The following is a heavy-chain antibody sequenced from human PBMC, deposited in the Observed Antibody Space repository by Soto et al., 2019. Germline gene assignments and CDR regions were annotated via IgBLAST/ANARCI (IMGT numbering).Heavy chain of an antibody. CDR3: AQTWGSYREVFDY. CDR2: ISGIGGGGST. Sequence: PGGSLRRPGAACGLTLSSHLMHWVGQAPGQGLEWVSGISGIGGGGSTFYTDSVKGRFTISRDNSKNTLYLQMSSLRVEDTAIYYCAQTWGSYREVFDYWGHGTLVTVSS. CDR1: GLTLSSHL. V-gene: IGHV3-23*01. D-gene: IGHD3-16*02. J-gene: IGHJ4*01.